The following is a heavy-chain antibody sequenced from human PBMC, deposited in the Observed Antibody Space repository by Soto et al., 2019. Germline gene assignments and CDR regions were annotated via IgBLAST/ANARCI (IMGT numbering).Heavy chain of an antibody. V-gene: IGHV3-30*09. J-gene: IGHJ6*02. Sequence: VQLVESGGGEVQPGRSLRLSCAASGFTYTDFALHWVRQAPGMGLEWVAIISYDGSDKYYADSVKGRFAISRDNPKNTLYLEMNSLRPEDTAVYFCARRAWDSYYAIDVWGQGTTVTVFS. D-gene: IGHD3-22*01. CDR1: GFTYTDFA. CDR3: ARRAWDSYYAIDV. CDR2: ISYDGSDK.